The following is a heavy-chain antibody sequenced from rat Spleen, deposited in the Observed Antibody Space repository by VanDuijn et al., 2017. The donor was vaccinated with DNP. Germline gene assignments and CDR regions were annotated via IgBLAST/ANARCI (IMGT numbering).Heavy chain of an antibody. D-gene: IGHD1-11*01. J-gene: IGHJ2*01. CDR2: INNAGNT. CDR1: DYSITSSYR. V-gene: IGHV3-3*01. Sequence: VQLQESGPGLVKPSQSLSLTCSATDYSITSSYRWNWIRKFPGSKLEWMGYINNAGNTNYNPSLKSRISITRDTSKNQFFLQVNSVTTEDTATYSCARLGYGGYRVYFDYWVQGVMVTVSS. CDR3: ARLGYGGYRVYFDY.